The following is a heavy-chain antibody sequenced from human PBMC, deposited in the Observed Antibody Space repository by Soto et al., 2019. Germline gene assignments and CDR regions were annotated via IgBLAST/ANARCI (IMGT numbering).Heavy chain of an antibody. Sequence: SVKVSCKASGGTFSSYPINWVRQAPGQGLEWMGGVIPIFGTTNYAQKFQGRVTITADESTTTAYMEMSSLRSDDTAVYYCARDSSTSPYYYGMDVWGQGTTVTVSS. CDR3: ARDSSTSPYYYGMDV. D-gene: IGHD4-17*01. V-gene: IGHV1-69*13. J-gene: IGHJ6*02. CDR2: VIPIFGTT. CDR1: GGTFSSYP.